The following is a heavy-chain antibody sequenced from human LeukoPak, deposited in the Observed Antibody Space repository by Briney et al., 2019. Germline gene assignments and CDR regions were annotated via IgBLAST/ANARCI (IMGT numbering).Heavy chain of an antibody. J-gene: IGHJ4*02. CDR2: IYTSGST. CDR3: ARSDYDFWSGYYTAAFDY. V-gene: IGHV4-4*07. CDR1: GASISSYY. D-gene: IGHD3-3*01. Sequence: PSETLSLTCTVSGASISSYYWSWIRQPAGKGLEWIGRIYTSGSTNYNPSPKSRVTMSVDTSKNQFSLKLSSVTAADTAVYYCARSDYDFWSGYYTAAFDYWGQGTLVTVSS.